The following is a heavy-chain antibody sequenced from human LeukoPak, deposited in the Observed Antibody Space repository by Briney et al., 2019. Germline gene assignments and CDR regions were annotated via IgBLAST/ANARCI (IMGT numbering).Heavy chain of an antibody. V-gene: IGHV4-4*07. J-gene: IGHJ5*02. CDR3: ASLYYYDSSGYPAAYNWFDP. CDR1: GGSINDYY. Sequence: SETLSLTCTVSGGSINDYYWSWIRQPAGKGLQWIGRVFTSGSTNYNPSLKSRVTMSVDTSKNQFSLKLSSVTAADTAVYYCASLYYYDSSGYPAAYNWFDPWGQGTLVTVSS. D-gene: IGHD3-22*01. CDR2: VFTSGST.